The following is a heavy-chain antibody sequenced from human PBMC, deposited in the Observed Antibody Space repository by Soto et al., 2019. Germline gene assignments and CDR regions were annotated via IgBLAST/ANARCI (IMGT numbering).Heavy chain of an antibody. CDR3: ARPNIVVVPAAMPARGWFDP. CDR1: GGSISSSSYY. J-gene: IGHJ5*02. D-gene: IGHD2-2*01. Sequence: QLQLQESGPGLVKPSETLSLTCTVSGGSISSSSYYWGWIRQPPGKGLEWIGSIYYSGSTDYNPSLKSRVTISVDTSKNQFSLKLSSVTAADTAVYYCARPNIVVVPAAMPARGWFDPWGQGTLVTVSS. CDR2: IYYSGST. V-gene: IGHV4-39*01.